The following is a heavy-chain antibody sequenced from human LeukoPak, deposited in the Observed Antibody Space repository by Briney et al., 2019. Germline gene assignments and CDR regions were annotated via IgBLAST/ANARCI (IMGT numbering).Heavy chain of an antibody. CDR1: GGSISSESYY. J-gene: IGHJ4*02. CDR3: XRERHGXDXXHFWVEX. V-gene: IGHV4-61*01. D-gene: IGHD3-10*01. Sequence: SETLSLTCSVSGGSISSESYYWSWIRQPPGKGLEWIGNIYYTGSTKYNPSLKSRVIISVDTSKNQLSLKLSSVTASDTAVYYCXRERHGXDXXHFWVEXWGQGTLV. CDR2: IYYTGST.